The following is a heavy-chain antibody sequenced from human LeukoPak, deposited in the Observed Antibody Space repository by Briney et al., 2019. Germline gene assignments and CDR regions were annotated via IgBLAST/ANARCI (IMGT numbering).Heavy chain of an antibody. CDR2: IGTSGSYT. Sequence: LSLTCAVYGGSFSGYYWTWIRQSPGKGLEWVAYIGTSGSYTNYADSVRGRFTISRDNAKKSLYLQMNSLRVEDTAVYHCARGHYGVDVWGKGTMVTVSS. J-gene: IGHJ6*04. CDR3: ARGHYGVDV. V-gene: IGHV3-11*06. CDR1: GGSFSGYY.